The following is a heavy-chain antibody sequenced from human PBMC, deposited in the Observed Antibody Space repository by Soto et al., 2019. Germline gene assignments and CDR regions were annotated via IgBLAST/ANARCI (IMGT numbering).Heavy chain of an antibody. D-gene: IGHD1-1*01. J-gene: IGHJ6*02. Sequence: EVQLLESGGGLVQPGGSLRLSCAASGLIFNNYAMTWVRQAPGKGLEWVSAISASGDSTYYADSVKGRFTISRDNSKNTLFLQMNSLRAEDTALYYCAKRTTGTTMTYYVMDVWGQGTTVTVSS. CDR1: GLIFNNYA. CDR3: AKRTTGTTMTYYVMDV. CDR2: ISASGDST. V-gene: IGHV3-23*01.